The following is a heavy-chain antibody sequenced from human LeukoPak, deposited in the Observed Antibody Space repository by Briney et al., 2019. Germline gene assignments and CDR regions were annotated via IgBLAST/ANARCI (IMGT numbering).Heavy chain of an antibody. Sequence: GGSLRLPCAASGFTFSSYGMNWVRQAPGKGLEWVSGISGSGGTTYYADSVKGRFTISRDNSKNSLSLQVSSLRAEDTAVYYCAKTNGYYSDWGQGTLVTVSS. CDR1: GFTFSSYG. CDR3: AKTNGYYSD. CDR2: ISGSGGTT. J-gene: IGHJ4*02. D-gene: IGHD3-22*01. V-gene: IGHV3-23*01.